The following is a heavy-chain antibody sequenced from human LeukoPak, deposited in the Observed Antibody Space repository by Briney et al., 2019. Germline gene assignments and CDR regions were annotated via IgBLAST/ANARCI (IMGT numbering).Heavy chain of an antibody. D-gene: IGHD6-19*01. Sequence: GESLKISCKASGYSFSRYWIGWVRQMPGKGLEWMGIIYPGDSDTRYSPSFQGQVTISADKSITTAYLQWTSLKASDTAMYYCARSSTYSSGWSGIDSWGQGTLDTVSS. CDR2: IYPGDSDT. V-gene: IGHV5-51*01. CDR3: ARSSTYSSGWSGIDS. J-gene: IGHJ5*01. CDR1: GYSFSRYW.